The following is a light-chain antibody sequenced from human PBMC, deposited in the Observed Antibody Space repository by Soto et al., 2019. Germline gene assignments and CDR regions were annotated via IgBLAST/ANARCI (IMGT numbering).Light chain of an antibody. Sequence: DIVLTQSPGTLSLSPGERATLSCRASQSVSSSYLAWYQQKPGQAPRLLIYDASTRATGIPARFSGSGSGTEFTLTISSLQSEDFAVYYCQQYNNWPLTFGGGTKVDI. J-gene: IGKJ4*01. CDR1: QSVSSSY. V-gene: IGKV3-15*01. CDR3: QQYNNWPLT. CDR2: DAS.